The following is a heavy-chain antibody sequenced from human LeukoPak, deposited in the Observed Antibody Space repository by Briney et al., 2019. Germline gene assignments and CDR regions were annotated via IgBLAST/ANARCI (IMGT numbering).Heavy chain of an antibody. V-gene: IGHV4-38-2*01. CDR3: ARISVVVDWLLIGGHPDY. Sequence: SETLSLTCAVSGYSISSGYYWGWIRQPPGKGLEWIGSIYHSGSTYYNPPLKSRVTISVDTSKNQFSLKLSSVTAADTAVYYCARISVVVDWLLIGGHPDYWGQGTLVTVSS. CDR2: IYHSGST. J-gene: IGHJ4*02. D-gene: IGHD3-9*01. CDR1: GYSISSGYY.